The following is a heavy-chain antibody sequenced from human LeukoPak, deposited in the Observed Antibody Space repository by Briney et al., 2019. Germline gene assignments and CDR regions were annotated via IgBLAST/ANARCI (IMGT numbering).Heavy chain of an antibody. V-gene: IGHV4-34*01. D-gene: IGHD3-10*01. CDR3: ARVGVLWFGELLNYFDY. CDR2: INHSGST. J-gene: IGHJ4*02. CDR1: GGSFSGYY. Sequence: SETLSLTCAVYGGSFSGYYWSWIRQPPGKGLEWIGEINHSGSTNYNPSLKSRVTISVDTSKNQFSLKLSSVTAADTAVYYCARVGVLWFGELLNYFDYWGQGTLVTVSS.